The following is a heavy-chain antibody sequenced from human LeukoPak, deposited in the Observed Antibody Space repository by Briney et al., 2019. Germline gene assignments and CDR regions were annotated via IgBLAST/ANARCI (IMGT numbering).Heavy chain of an antibody. Sequence: PGGSLRLSCAASGFTFSSYAMSWVRQAPGKGLEWVSGINWNGGSTGYADSVKGRFTISRDNAKNSLYLQMNSLRGEDTAVYYCAKDGDTMSGTYYYDMDVWGKGTTVTIS. V-gene: IGHV3-20*04. CDR3: AKDGDTMSGTYYYDMDV. CDR1: GFTFSSYA. CDR2: INWNGGST. D-gene: IGHD1-26*01. J-gene: IGHJ6*03.